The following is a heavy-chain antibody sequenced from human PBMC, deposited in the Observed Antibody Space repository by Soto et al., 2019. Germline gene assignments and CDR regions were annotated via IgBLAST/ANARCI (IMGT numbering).Heavy chain of an antibody. CDR2: INPKSGGT. V-gene: IGHV1-2*04. Sequence: ASVKVSCKASGYSFTDYHIHWVRQAPGQGLEWLGRINPKSGGTSTAQKFQGWVTMTTDTSISTASMELTRLTSDDTAIYYCARGDSTDCSNGVCFFFYNHDMDVWGQGTTVTVS. D-gene: IGHD2-8*01. J-gene: IGHJ6*02. CDR1: GYSFTDYH. CDR3: ARGDSTDCSNGVCFFFYNHDMDV.